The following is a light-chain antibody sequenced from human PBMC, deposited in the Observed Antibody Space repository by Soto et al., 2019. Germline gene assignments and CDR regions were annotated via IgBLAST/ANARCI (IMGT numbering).Light chain of an antibody. CDR2: DNN. CDR3: AAWDGSLNNVL. CDR1: SCSIGTNT. V-gene: IGLV1-44*01. J-gene: IGLJ2*01. Sequence: QSVLTQPPSASGTPGQRVTISCSGSSCSIGTNTVNWYHQLPGRAPKLLIYDNNQRPSGVPDRFSGSKSGTSASLAITGLQSEDEADYYCAAWDGSLNNVLFGGGTKLTVL.